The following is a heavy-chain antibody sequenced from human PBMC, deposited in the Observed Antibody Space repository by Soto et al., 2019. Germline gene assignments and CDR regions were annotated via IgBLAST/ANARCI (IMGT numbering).Heavy chain of an antibody. CDR3: ARDASNLMTTVTHYGFDY. CDR2: ISYDGSNK. Sequence: QVQLVESGGGVVQPGRSLRLSCAASGFTFSSYAMHWVRQAPGKGLEWVAVISYDGSNKYYADSVKGRFTISRDNSKNTLYLQMNSLRAEDTAVYYCARDASNLMTTVTHYGFDYWGQGTLVTVSS. D-gene: IGHD4-17*01. J-gene: IGHJ4*02. CDR1: GFTFSSYA. V-gene: IGHV3-30-3*01.